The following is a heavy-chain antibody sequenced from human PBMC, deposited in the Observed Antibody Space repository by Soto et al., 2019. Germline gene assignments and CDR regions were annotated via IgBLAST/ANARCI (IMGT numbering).Heavy chain of an antibody. CDR2: ISNDGTNT. CDR3: ARSSGGNFGIIIEGSNWFDP. D-gene: IGHD3-3*01. Sequence: QVQLVESGGGVVQPGRSLRLSCAASGFTFSGYGMHWVRQAPGKGLEWVAVISNDGTNTYYVDSVKGRFTISRDNSKNTLDLQMNSLRAEDTAIYYCARSSGGNFGIIIEGSNWFDPWGQGTLVTVSS. J-gene: IGHJ5*02. CDR1: GFTFSGYG. V-gene: IGHV3-30*03.